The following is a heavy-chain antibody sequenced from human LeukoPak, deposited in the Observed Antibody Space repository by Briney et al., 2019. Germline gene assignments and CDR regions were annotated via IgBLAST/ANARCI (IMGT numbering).Heavy chain of an antibody. Sequence: PRGSRRLSCAASGIRFSNYWMSWVRHAPGKGREWVANIKEDGREKNYMDSVKGRFTISRDNAKNSLYLQMNSLRAEDTAVYYCARKDSSPRTFDYWGQGTLVTVSS. V-gene: IGHV3-7*01. J-gene: IGHJ4*02. D-gene: IGHD3-22*01. CDR2: IKEDGREK. CDR1: GIRFSNYW. CDR3: ARKDSSPRTFDY.